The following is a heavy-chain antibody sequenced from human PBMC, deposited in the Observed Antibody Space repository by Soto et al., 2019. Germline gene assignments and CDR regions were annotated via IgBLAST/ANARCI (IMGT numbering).Heavy chain of an antibody. CDR2: ISSSSSYI. J-gene: IGHJ3*02. Sequence: EVQLVESGGGLVKPGGSLRLSCAASGFTFSSYSMNWVRQAPGKELEWVSSISSSSSYIYYADSVKGRFTIPRDNATNPLYLQMNSLRPEDTAVYYCARDKEYSNRWAFDIWGQGIMVTVSS. V-gene: IGHV3-21*01. CDR3: ARDKEYSNRWAFDI. D-gene: IGHD5-18*01. CDR1: GFTFSSYS.